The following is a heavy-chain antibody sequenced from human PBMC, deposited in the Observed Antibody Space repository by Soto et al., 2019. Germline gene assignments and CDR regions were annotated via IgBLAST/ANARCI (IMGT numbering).Heavy chain of an antibody. CDR3: ARSPYSGSYYGIGWFDP. CDR2: IYHSGST. D-gene: IGHD1-26*01. CDR1: GYSISSGYY. Sequence: KPSETLSLTCAVSGYSISSGYYWGWIRQPPGKGLEWIGSIYHSGSTYYNPSLKSRVTISVDTPKNQFSLKLSSVTAADTAVYYCARSPYSGSYYGIGWFDPWGQGTLVTVSS. J-gene: IGHJ5*02. V-gene: IGHV4-38-2*01.